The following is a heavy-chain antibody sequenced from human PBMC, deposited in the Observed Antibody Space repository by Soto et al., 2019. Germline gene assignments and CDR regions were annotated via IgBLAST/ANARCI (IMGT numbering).Heavy chain of an antibody. CDR2: IIPIFGTA. D-gene: IGHD3-22*01. CDR3: ARDKAWHYYDSSGYYPHYYYYGMDV. J-gene: IGHJ6*02. Sequence: SVKVSCKASGGTFSSYAISWVRQAPGQGLEWMGGIIPIFGTANYAQKFQGRFTITADESTSTAYMELSSLRSEDTAVYYCARDKAWHYYDSSGYYPHYYYYGMDVWGQGTTLTVSS. CDR1: GGTFSSYA. V-gene: IGHV1-69*13.